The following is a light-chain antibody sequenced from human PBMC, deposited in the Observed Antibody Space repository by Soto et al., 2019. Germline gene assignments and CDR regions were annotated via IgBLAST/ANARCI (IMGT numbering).Light chain of an antibody. CDR1: QSVSSY. V-gene: IGKV3-11*01. Sequence: EIVLTQSPATLSLSPGERATLSCRASQSVSSYLAWYQQKPGQAPRLLIYDASNRATGIPARFSGSGSGTDFTLTISSPEPEDSAIYYCLQRGNCPITFGQGTRLEIE. J-gene: IGKJ5*01. CDR2: DAS. CDR3: LQRGNCPIT.